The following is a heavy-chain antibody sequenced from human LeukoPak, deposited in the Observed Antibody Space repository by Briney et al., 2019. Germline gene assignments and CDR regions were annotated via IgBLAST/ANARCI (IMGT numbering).Heavy chain of an antibody. J-gene: IGHJ4*02. CDR1: GYTFTSYG. Sequence: ASVKVSCKASGYTFTSYGTSWVRQAPGQGLEWMGWSSAYNGNTNYAQKLQGRVTMTTDTSTSTAYMELRSLRSDDTAVYYCARDKFSAYYYDSSGFQPFDYWGQGTLVTVSS. D-gene: IGHD3-22*01. CDR3: ARDKFSAYYYDSSGFQPFDY. CDR2: SSAYNGNT. V-gene: IGHV1-18*01.